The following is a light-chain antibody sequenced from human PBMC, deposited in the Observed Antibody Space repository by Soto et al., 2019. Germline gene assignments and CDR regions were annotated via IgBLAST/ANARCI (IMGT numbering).Light chain of an antibody. Sequence: QSALTQPASVSGSPGQSITISCTGTSSDVGGFHYVSWYQQYPGKAPKLMIYEVSNRPSGVSNRFSGSKSGNAASLTISGLQAEDEADYYCSSYTISDSVVFGGGTKLTVL. CDR3: SSYTISDSVV. J-gene: IGLJ2*01. CDR2: EVS. CDR1: SSDVGGFHY. V-gene: IGLV2-14*01.